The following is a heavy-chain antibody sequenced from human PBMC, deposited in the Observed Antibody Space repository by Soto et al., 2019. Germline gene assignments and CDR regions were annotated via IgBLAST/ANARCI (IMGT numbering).Heavy chain of an antibody. CDR1: GYTFTSYD. CDR2: MNPNSGDT. V-gene: IGHV1-8*01. Sequence: QVQLVQSGAEVKKPGASVKVSCKASGYTFTSYDINWVRQASGQGPEWMGWMNPNSGDTHYAQTFQGRVTMTRNTSISTADMELSSLRSEDTAMYYCARWYGGNSGDYWGQGTLVTVSS. D-gene: IGHD2-21*02. CDR3: ARWYGGNSGDY. J-gene: IGHJ4*02.